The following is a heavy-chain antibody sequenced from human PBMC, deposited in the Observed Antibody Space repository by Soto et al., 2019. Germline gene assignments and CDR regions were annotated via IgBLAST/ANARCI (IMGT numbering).Heavy chain of an antibody. V-gene: IGHV3-23*01. CDR1: GFTFSSYA. J-gene: IGHJ4*02. D-gene: IGHD6-19*01. CDR3: ARVEWQQWLVPY. Sequence: EVQLLEPGGGLVQPGGSLRLSCAASGFTFSSYAMSWVRQAPGKGLEWVSAISGSGGSTYYADSVKGRFTISRDKSKNTLYLQMNSLSAEDTAVYYCARVEWQQWLVPYWGQGTLVTVSS. CDR2: ISGSGGST.